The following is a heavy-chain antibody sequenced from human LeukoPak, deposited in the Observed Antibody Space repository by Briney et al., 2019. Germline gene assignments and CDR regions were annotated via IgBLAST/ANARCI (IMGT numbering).Heavy chain of an antibody. V-gene: IGHV3-21*06. CDR1: GFTFSSSS. D-gene: IGHD2-15*01. J-gene: IGHJ4*02. Sequence: GGSLRLSCAASGFTFSSSSMNWVRQAPGKGLEFVSSISPSSSYIYYADSVKGRFTISRDDAKNSLFLQMNSLRAEDTAVYYCAREGGYCSGGSCRFFDYWGQGALVTVSS. CDR3: AREGGYCSGGSCRFFDY. CDR2: ISPSSSYI.